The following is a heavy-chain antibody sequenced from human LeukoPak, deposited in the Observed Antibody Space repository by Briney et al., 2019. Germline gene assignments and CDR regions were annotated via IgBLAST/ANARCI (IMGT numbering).Heavy chain of an antibody. D-gene: IGHD1-26*01. V-gene: IGHV3-7*01. CDR1: GFIFSDYW. J-gene: IGHJ6*02. CDR2: IKGDGSEK. Sequence: GGSLRLSCVASGFIFSDYWMSWMRQAPGKGLEWVANIKGDGSEKYHGDSVTGRFTISRDNAKNSLYLQMNSLRAEDTAIYYCASYRVSHGMDVWGQGTTVTVSS. CDR3: ASYRVSHGMDV.